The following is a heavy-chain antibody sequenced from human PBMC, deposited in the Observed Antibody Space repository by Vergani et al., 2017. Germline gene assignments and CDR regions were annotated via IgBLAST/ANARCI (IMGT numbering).Heavy chain of an antibody. CDR3: AREGGVPATSYYYCYMDV. Sequence: QVQLVQSGAELKKPGASVKVSCKASGYTFTSYGISWVRQAPGQGLEWMGWISAYNGHTSYAQKLQGRVTMTTDTSTNTAYLELRSLRSDDTAVYYCAREGGVPATSYYYCYMDVWGKGTTVTVS. CDR1: GYTFTSYG. D-gene: IGHD2-2*01. CDR2: ISAYNGHT. V-gene: IGHV1-18*01. J-gene: IGHJ6*03.